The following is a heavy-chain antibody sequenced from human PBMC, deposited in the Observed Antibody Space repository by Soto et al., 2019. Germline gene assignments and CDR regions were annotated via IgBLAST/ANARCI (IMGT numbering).Heavy chain of an antibody. CDR2: IYYSGST. D-gene: IGHD3-10*01. J-gene: IGHJ5*02. Sequence: SETLSLTCTVSGGSISSYYWSWIRQPPGKGLEWIGYIYYSGSTYYNPSLKSRVTISVDTSKNQFSLKLSSVTAADTAVYYCARTITMVQFDPWGQGTLVTVSS. CDR1: GGSISSYY. CDR3: ARTITMVQFDP. V-gene: IGHV4-59*12.